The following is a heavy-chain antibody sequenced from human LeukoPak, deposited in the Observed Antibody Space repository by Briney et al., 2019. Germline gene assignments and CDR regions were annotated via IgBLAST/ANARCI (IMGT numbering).Heavy chain of an antibody. D-gene: IGHD3-22*01. Sequence: SETLSLTCAVYGGSFSGYYWSWIRQPPGKGLEWIGEINHSGSTNYNPSLKSRDTISVDTSKNQFSLKLSSVTAADTAVYYCARARRITMIVVANWFDPWGQGTLVTVSS. CDR1: GGSFSGYY. CDR2: INHSGST. J-gene: IGHJ5*02. V-gene: IGHV4-34*01. CDR3: ARARRITMIVVANWFDP.